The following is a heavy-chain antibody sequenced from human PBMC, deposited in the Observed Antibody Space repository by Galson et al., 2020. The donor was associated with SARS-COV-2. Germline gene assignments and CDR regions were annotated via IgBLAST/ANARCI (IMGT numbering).Heavy chain of an antibody. CDR3: ARDRHRTGVLRYFDHSIDGMDV. CDR1: GGTFSSYA. CDR2: IIPIFGTA. Sequence: SVKVSCKASGGTFSSYAINWVRQAPGQGLEWMGGIIPIFGTANYAQKFQGRVTITADESTSTAYMELSSLRSEDTAVYYCARDRHRTGVLRYFDHSIDGMDVWGQGTTVTVSS. J-gene: IGHJ6*02. V-gene: IGHV1-69*13. D-gene: IGHD3-9*01.